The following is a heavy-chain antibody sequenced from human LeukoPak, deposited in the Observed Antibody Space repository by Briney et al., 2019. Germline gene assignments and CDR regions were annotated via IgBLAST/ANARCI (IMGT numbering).Heavy chain of an antibody. J-gene: IGHJ4*02. Sequence: PSETLSLTCAVYGGSFSGYYWSWIRQPPGKGLEWIGEINHSGSTNYNPSLKSRVTISVDTSKNQFSLKLSSVTAADTAVYYCARHPSRGIVVVPAAPFDYWGQGTLVTVSS. V-gene: IGHV4-34*01. CDR3: ARHPSRGIVVVPAAPFDY. CDR1: GGSFSGYY. CDR2: INHSGST. D-gene: IGHD2-2*01.